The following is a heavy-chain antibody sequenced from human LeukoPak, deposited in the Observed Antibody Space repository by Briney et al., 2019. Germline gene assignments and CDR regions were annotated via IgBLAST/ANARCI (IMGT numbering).Heavy chain of an antibody. J-gene: IGHJ5*02. CDR1: GGSISSSNW. CDR2: IYHSGST. Sequence: PSGTLSLTCAVSGGSISSSNWWSWVRPPPGKGLEWIGEIYHSGSTNYNPSLKSRVTISVDKSKNQFSLKLSSVTGADTAVYYCVSGGSYFGWFDPWGQGTLVTVSS. V-gene: IGHV4-4*02. D-gene: IGHD1-26*01. CDR3: VSGGSYFGWFDP.